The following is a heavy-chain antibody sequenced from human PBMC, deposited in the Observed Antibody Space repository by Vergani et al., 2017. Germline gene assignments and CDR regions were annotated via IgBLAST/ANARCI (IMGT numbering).Heavy chain of an antibody. D-gene: IGHD3-3*01. V-gene: IGHV1-8*01. CDR3: ARAGLIYYFWSGYYLGAFDI. CDR1: GYTFTSYD. J-gene: IGHJ3*02. Sequence: QVQLVQSGAEVKKPGASVKVSCKASGYTFTSYDINWVRQATGQGLEWMGWMNPNSGNTGYAQKFQGRVTMTRNTSISTAYMELSSLRSEDTAVYYCARAGLIYYFWSGYYLGAFDIWGQGTMVTVSS. CDR2: MNPNSGNT.